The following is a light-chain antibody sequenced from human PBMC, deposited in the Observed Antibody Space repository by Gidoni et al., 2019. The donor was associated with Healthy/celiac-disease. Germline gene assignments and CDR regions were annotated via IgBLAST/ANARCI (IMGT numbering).Light chain of an antibody. CDR2: DAS. V-gene: IGKV1-13*02. Sequence: AIQLTHSPSSLSASVGDRVTITCRASQGSSSALAWYQQKPGKAPKLLIYDASSLESGVPSRFSGSGSGTDFTLTISSLQPEDFATYCCQQFNRYVITFGQGTRLEIK. CDR1: QGSSSA. CDR3: QQFNRYVIT. J-gene: IGKJ5*01.